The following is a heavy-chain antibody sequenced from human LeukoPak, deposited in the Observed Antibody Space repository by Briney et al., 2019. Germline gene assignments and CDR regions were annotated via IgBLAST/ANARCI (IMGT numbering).Heavy chain of an antibody. V-gene: IGHV4-34*01. Sequence: SETLSLTCAVYGGSFSGFYWSWIRHVPGKGLEWIGEINYTGSTSYNPSLKSRVTISVDTSKNQFSLKMNSVTAADTAVYYCARGLHGYSYGYVPWELYSYMDVWGKGTTVSISS. CDR3: ARGLHGYSYGYVPWELYSYMDV. CDR2: INYTGST. J-gene: IGHJ6*03. CDR1: GGSFSGFY. D-gene: IGHD5-18*01.